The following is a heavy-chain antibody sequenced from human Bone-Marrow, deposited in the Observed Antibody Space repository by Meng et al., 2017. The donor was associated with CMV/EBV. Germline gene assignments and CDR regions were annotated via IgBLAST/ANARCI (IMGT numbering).Heavy chain of an antibody. J-gene: IGHJ6*02. CDR3: ARDEPVPAAMSPVYYYYGMDV. CDR2: IYSGGST. CDR1: GFTVSSNY. V-gene: IGHV3-53*01. D-gene: IGHD2-2*01. Sequence: GESLKISCAASGFTVSSNYMSWVRQAPGKGLEWVSVIYSGGSTYYADSVKGRFTISRDNSKNTLYLQMNSLRAEDTAVYYCARDEPVPAAMSPVYYYYGMDVWGQGTTVTVSS.